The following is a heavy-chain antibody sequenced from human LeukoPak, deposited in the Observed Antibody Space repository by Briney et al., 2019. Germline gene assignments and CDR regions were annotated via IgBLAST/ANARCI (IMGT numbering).Heavy chain of an antibody. V-gene: IGHV3-7*01. CDR3: ARDPGQRGDASAFDI. CDR2: IKKDGSEK. CDR1: GFAITNYW. Sequence: GGSLRLSCAASGFAITNYWMTWVRQAPGKGLEWVANIKKDGSEKYYVDSVKGRFTISRDNAKNTLYLQMNSLRVEDTGVYYCARDPGQRGDASAFDIWGQGTMVTVSS. D-gene: IGHD6-25*01. J-gene: IGHJ3*02.